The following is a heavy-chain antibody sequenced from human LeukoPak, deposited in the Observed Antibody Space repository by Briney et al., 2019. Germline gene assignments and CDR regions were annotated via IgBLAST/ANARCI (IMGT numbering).Heavy chain of an antibody. V-gene: IGHV3-23*01. D-gene: IGHD6-19*01. Sequence: GGSLRLSCAASGFAFSSYDMNWVRQAAGKGLEWVSQISGTGDNSDYADSVRGRFTISRDNSKRTLYLQLNNLRVGDTAIYYCAFPAHHWLVQGAFDIWGQGTVVTVSS. CDR1: GFAFSSYD. CDR3: AFPAHHWLVQGAFDI. J-gene: IGHJ3*02. CDR2: ISGTGDNS.